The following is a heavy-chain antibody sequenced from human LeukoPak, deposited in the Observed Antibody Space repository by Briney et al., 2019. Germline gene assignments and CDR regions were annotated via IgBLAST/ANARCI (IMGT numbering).Heavy chain of an antibody. V-gene: IGHV4-59*01. Sequence: SETLSLTCTVSGGSISSYYWSWIRQPPGKGLEWIGYIYYSGSTNYNPSLKSRVTISVDTSKNQFSLKLSSVIAADTAVYYCARGPSYHLFDYWGQGTLVTVSS. J-gene: IGHJ4*02. CDR1: GGSISSYY. CDR3: ARGPSYHLFDY. D-gene: IGHD2-2*01. CDR2: IYYSGST.